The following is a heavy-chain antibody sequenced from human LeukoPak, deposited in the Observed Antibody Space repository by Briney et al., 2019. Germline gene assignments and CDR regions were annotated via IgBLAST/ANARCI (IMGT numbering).Heavy chain of an antibody. CDR1: GFTFSSYW. CDR3: VRGADTGYSSDS. V-gene: IGHV3-7*01. Sequence: GGSLRLSCAASGFTFSSYWMSWVRQAPGKGLEWVANIKQDGSEKYYADSVKGRFSISRDNAENTLYLQMNSLRVEDTAVYYCVRGADTGYSSDSWGQGTLVTVSS. J-gene: IGHJ4*02. CDR2: IKQDGSEK. D-gene: IGHD3-9*01.